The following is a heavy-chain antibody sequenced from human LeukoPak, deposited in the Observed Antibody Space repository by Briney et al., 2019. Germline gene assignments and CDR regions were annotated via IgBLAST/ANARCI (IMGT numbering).Heavy chain of an antibody. V-gene: IGHV1-2*02. Sequence: ASVTVSCKASGYTFTGYYMHWVRQAPGQGLEWMGWINPNSGGTNYAQKFRGRVTMTRDTSITTAYMELTRLKSDDTAVYYCARGGVRTAASSLGYWGQGTLVTVSS. CDR1: GYTFTGYY. J-gene: IGHJ4*01. CDR3: ARGGVRTAASSLGY. D-gene: IGHD6-13*01. CDR2: INPNSGGT.